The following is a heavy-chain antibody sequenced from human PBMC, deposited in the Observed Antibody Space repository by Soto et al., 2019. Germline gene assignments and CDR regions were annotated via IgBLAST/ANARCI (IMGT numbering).Heavy chain of an antibody. CDR2: IYYSGST. V-gene: IGHV4-31*03. J-gene: IGHJ5*02. CDR3: AREYYYDSSGYYPRWFDP. CDR1: GGSISSGVYY. D-gene: IGHD3-22*01. Sequence: PSETLSLTCTVSGGSISSGVYYWIWIRQHPGKVLEWIGYIYYSGSTYYNPSLKSRVTISVDTSKNQFSLKLSSVTAADTAVYYCAREYYYDSSGYYPRWFDPWGQGTLVTVSS.